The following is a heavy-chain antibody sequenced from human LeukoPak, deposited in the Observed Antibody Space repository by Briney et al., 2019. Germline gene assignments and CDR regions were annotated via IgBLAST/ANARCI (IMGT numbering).Heavy chain of an antibody. CDR3: AKEEWLLAVYFDY. CDR1: GFTFSNYA. V-gene: IGHV3-23*01. Sequence: GGSLRLSCAASGFTFSNYAMSWVRQAPGKGLEWVSTISGSGGSTYYADSVKGQFTISRDNSKNTLYLQMNSLRAEDTAVYYCAKEEWLLAVYFDYWGQGTLATVSS. J-gene: IGHJ4*02. CDR2: ISGSGGST. D-gene: IGHD3-3*01.